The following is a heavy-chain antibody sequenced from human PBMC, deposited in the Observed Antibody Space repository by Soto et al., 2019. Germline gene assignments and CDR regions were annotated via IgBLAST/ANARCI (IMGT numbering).Heavy chain of an antibody. CDR2: IYYSGST. CDR3: ARSPYDSSGYYYFDY. J-gene: IGHJ4*02. Sequence: QVQLQESGPGLVKPSQTLSLTCTVSGGSISSGGYYWSWIRQHPGKGLEWNGYIYYSGSTYSNPSLKSRVTISVATSKNQFSLKLSSVTAADTAVYYCARSPYDSSGYYYFDYWGQGTLVTVSS. D-gene: IGHD3-22*01. V-gene: IGHV4-31*03. CDR1: GGSISSGGYY.